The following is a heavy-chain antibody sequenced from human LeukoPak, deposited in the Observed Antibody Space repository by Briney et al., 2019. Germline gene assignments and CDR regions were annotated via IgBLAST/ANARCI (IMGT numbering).Heavy chain of an antibody. CDR2: ISAYNGNT. J-gene: IGHJ5*02. CDR3: ARDNGGGIVGATGEFDP. CDR1: GYTFTSYG. D-gene: IGHD1-26*01. Sequence: GASVKVSCKASGYTFTSYGITWVRQAPGQGLEWMGWISAYNGNTNYAQKLQGRVTMTTDTSTSTAYMELRSLRSDDTAVYYCARDNGGGIVGATGEFDPWGQGTLVTVSS. V-gene: IGHV1-18*01.